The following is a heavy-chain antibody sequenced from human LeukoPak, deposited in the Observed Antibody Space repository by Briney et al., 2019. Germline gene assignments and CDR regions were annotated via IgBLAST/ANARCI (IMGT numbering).Heavy chain of an antibody. V-gene: IGHV3-23*01. CDR1: GFTFSNYA. J-gene: IGHJ4*02. CDR3: AKYGSQTSPFYLDY. D-gene: IGHD3-10*01. Sequence: GGSLRLSCAASGFTFSNYAMSWVRQAPGKGLEWVSSISGSETGTYYAGSVKGRFAISRDNSRHTLYLQMNSLRAEDTALYFCAKYGSQTSPFYLDYWGQGTLVTVSP. CDR2: ISGSETGT.